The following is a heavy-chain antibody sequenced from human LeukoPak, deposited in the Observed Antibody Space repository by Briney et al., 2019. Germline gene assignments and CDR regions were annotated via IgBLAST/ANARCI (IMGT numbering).Heavy chain of an antibody. Sequence: SETLSLTCTVSGYSISSGYYWGWIRQPPGKGLDWIGSIYHSGSTNYNPSLKSRVTMPVDTSKNQFSLKLSSVTAADTAVYYCARAGGSYSDWFDPWGQGTLVTVSS. CDR3: ARAGGSYSDWFDP. V-gene: IGHV4-38-2*02. D-gene: IGHD1-26*01. J-gene: IGHJ5*02. CDR2: IYHSGST. CDR1: GYSISSGYY.